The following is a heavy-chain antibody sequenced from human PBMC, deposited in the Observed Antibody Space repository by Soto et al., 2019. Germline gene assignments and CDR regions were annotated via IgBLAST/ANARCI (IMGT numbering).Heavy chain of an antibody. CDR3: AKDPTYYDILTGYSPTNAFDI. Sequence: PGGSLRLSCAASGFTFSSYAMSWVRQAPGKGLEWVSAISGSGGSTYYADSVKGRFTISRDNSKNTLYLQMNSLRAEDTAVYYCAKDPTYYDILTGYSPTNAFDIWGQGTMVT. J-gene: IGHJ3*02. V-gene: IGHV3-23*01. CDR2: ISGSGGST. CDR1: GFTFSSYA. D-gene: IGHD3-9*01.